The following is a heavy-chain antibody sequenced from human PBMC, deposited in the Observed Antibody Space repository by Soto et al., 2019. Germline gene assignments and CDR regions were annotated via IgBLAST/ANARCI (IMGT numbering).Heavy chain of an antibody. V-gene: IGHV3-23*01. J-gene: IGHJ5*02. D-gene: IGHD1-26*01. CDR3: VKDVYSGSSGQFDL. CDR2: ISATDVAT. CDR1: GFSFSSYA. Sequence: EVQLLESGGGLVQPGGSLRLSCAASGFSFSSYAMGWVRQAPGKGLEWVSIISATDVATYYAASVKGHFIIARDDSRRTLFLQMNSLRAEDTAVYHCVKDVYSGSSGQFDLWGQGTLVTVSS.